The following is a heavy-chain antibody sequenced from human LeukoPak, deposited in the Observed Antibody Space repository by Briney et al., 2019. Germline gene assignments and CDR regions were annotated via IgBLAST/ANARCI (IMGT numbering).Heavy chain of an antibody. CDR1: GASISSGSYY. CDR3: ATIAEFCGGDCYSGYFQQ. J-gene: IGHJ1*01. Sequence: SETLSLTCTVSGASISSGSYYWGWIRQPPGKGLEWIGSIYYTGNTYYNPSLNSRVTISVDTSKKQFSLKLSSVTAADTAVYYCATIAEFCGGDCYSGYFQQWGQGTLVTVSS. V-gene: IGHV4-39*01. D-gene: IGHD2-21*02. CDR2: IYYTGNT.